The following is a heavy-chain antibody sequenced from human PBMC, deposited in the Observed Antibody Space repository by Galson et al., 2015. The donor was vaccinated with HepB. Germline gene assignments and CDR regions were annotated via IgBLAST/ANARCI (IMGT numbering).Heavy chain of an antibody. D-gene: IGHD4-11*01. J-gene: IGHJ4*02. CDR2: IYTSGST. CDR3: ARVNDYSNPGTYYFDY. Sequence: ETLSLTCTVSGGSISSYYWSWIRQPAGKGLEWIGRIYTSGSTNYNPSLKSRVTMSVDTSKNQFSLKLSSVTAADTAVCYCARVNDYSNPGTYYFDYWGQGTLVTVSS. CDR1: GGSISSYY. V-gene: IGHV4-4*07.